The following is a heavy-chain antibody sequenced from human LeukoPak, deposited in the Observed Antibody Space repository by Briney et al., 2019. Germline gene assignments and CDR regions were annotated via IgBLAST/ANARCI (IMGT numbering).Heavy chain of an antibody. Sequence: GGSLRLSCAASGFTVSSDYMSWVRQAPGKGLEWVSVIYSGGSTYYADSVKGRFTISRDNSKNTLYLQMNSLRAEDTAVYYCAHYSGYRGNLDYWGQGTLVTVSS. D-gene: IGHD5-12*01. CDR2: IYSGGST. J-gene: IGHJ4*02. CDR1: GFTVSSDY. CDR3: AHYSGYRGNLDY. V-gene: IGHV3-53*01.